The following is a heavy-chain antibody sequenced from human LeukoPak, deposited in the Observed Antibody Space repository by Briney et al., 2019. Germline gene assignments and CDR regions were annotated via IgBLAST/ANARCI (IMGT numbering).Heavy chain of an antibody. Sequence: SETLSLTCAVSAYSISSAYYWGWIRPPPGKGLEWIGMIYHSGSTSYNPSLKSRVTISGDTSKNQFSLKLSSVTAADTAVYYCARSVLGGGYAAYYFDYWGQGTLVTVSS. D-gene: IGHD3-22*01. CDR2: IYHSGST. CDR1: AYSISSAYY. CDR3: ARSVLGGGYAAYYFDY. V-gene: IGHV4-38-2*01. J-gene: IGHJ4*02.